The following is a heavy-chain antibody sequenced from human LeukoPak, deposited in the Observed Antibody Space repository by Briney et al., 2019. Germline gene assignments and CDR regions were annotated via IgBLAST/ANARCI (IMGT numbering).Heavy chain of an antibody. CDR2: TSSNCYTK. D-gene: IGHD3-3*02. J-gene: IGHJ4*02. CDR1: GFTFDSYE. CDR3: ARELGVIGFDY. V-gene: IGHV3-48*03. Sequence: GGSLRLSCAASGFTFDSYEMNWVRQAPGKGLEWISYTSSNCYTKNYADSVKGRFTLSRDNAKNSLYLQMNSLRAEDTAVYYCARELGVIGFDYWGQGTLVTVSS.